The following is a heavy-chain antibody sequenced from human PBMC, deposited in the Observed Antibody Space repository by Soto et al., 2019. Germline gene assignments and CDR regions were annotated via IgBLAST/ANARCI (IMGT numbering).Heavy chain of an antibody. CDR3: ARVRPRREFDP. J-gene: IGHJ5*02. V-gene: IGHV1-2*02. Sequence: ASVKVSCKASGYIFTSYYIHWVRQAPGQGLEWMGWINPNTGGTNYAQRFEGRVTMTRDTSISTAYIELSRLTSDDTAIYFCARVRPRREFDPWGQGTLVTVSS. CDR1: GYIFTSYY. CDR2: INPNTGGT.